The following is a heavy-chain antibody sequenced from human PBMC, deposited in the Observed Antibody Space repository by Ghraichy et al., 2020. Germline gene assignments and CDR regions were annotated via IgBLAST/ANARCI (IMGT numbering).Heavy chain of an antibody. D-gene: IGHD6-19*01. CDR3: ARDGYSSGIDY. J-gene: IGHJ4*02. CDR1: GGSISSGSYY. Sequence: SLNISCTVSGGSISSGSYYWSWIRQPAGKGLEWIGRIYTSGSTNYNPSLKSRVTISVDTSKNQFSLKLSSVTAADTAVYYCARDGYSSGIDYWGQGTLVTVSS. V-gene: IGHV4-61*02. CDR2: IYTSGST.